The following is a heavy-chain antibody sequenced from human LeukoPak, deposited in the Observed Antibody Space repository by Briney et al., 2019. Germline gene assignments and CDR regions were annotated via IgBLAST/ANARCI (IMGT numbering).Heavy chain of an antibody. Sequence: SETLSLTCAVYGGSFSGYYWSWIRQPPGKGLEWIGEINHSGSTNYNPSLKSRVTISVDTSKNQFSLKPSSVTAADTAVYYCARSALYDFWTRPQAFDPWGQGTLVTVSS. CDR2: INHSGST. D-gene: IGHD3-3*01. J-gene: IGHJ5*02. V-gene: IGHV4-34*01. CDR3: ARSALYDFWTRPQAFDP. CDR1: GGSFSGYY.